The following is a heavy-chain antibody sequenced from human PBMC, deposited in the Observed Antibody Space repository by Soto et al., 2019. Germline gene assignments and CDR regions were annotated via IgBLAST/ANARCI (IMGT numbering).Heavy chain of an antibody. CDR3: ANLAAENWNGVMGMDV. CDR1: GFTFSSYG. CDR2: ISYDGSNK. J-gene: IGHJ6*02. D-gene: IGHD1-1*01. V-gene: IGHV3-30*18. Sequence: QVQLVESGGGVVQPGRSLRLSCAASGFTFSSYGMHWVRQAPGKGLEWVAVISYDGSNKYYADSVKGRFTISRDNSKNTLYLQMNSLRAEDTAVYYCANLAAENWNGVMGMDVWGQGTTVTVSS.